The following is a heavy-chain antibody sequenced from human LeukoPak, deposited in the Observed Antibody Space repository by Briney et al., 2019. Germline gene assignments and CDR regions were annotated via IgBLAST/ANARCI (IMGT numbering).Heavy chain of an antibody. CDR3: ARDRGSPDYGDYDSNWFDP. V-gene: IGHV3-30-3*01. CDR2: ISYDGSNK. J-gene: IGHJ5*02. D-gene: IGHD4-17*01. CDR1: GFTFSSYA. Sequence: PGGSLRLSCAASGFTFSSYAMHWVRQAPGKGLEWVAVISYDGSNKYYADSVKGRFTISRDNSKNTLYLQMNSLRAEDTAVYYCARDRGSPDYGDYDSNWFDPWGQGTLVTVSS.